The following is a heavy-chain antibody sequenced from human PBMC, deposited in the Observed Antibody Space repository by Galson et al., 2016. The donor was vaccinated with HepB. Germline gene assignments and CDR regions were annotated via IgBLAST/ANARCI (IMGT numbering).Heavy chain of an antibody. CDR1: GFTFSTYG. CDR3: AREMHVSAAAAFDF. J-gene: IGHJ5*01. D-gene: IGHD2-2*01. CDR2: IWHDGSNK. V-gene: IGHV3-33*08. Sequence: SLRLSCAASGFTFSTYGMHWVRQAPGKGLEWVALIWHDGSNKYYADSVKGRFTISRDNPKNTLYLQMNSLKVEDTAVYYCAREMHVSAAAAFDFWGRGTLGTVSS.